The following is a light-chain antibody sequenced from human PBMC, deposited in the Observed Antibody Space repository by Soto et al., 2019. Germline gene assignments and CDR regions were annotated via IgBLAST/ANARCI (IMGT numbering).Light chain of an antibody. V-gene: IGKV1-27*01. CDR1: QGISNY. CDR2: AAS. J-gene: IGKJ3*01. CDR3: QKYNWPPFT. Sequence: DIQMTQSPSSLAASVGDRVTISCRASQGISNYLAWYQQKPGRVPKLLIYAASTLHSGVSSRFTGSGSGTDFTLTISSLQPEDVATYYCQKYNWPPFTFGPGTKVDLK.